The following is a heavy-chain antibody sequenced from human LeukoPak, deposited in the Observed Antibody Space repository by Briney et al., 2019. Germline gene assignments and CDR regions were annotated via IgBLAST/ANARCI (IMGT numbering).Heavy chain of an antibody. J-gene: IGHJ4*02. V-gene: IGHV3-48*02. CDR2: ISSGGGVT. CDR1: DFTFRTYS. Sequence: GGSLRLSCGASDFTFRTYSMIWARQTPGTGPEWISYISSGGGVTHYAESVKGRFSISRDNAKNSLFLQMNRLKDEDTAVYYCARVGVGDWGSVWDHWGQGVRVTVSS. CDR3: ARVGVGDWGSVWDH. D-gene: IGHD3-16*01.